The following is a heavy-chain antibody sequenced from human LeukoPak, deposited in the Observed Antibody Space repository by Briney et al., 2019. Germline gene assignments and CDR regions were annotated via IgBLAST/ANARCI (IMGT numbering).Heavy chain of an antibody. J-gene: IGHJ4*02. D-gene: IGHD1-26*01. CDR2: INPNSGGT. CDR3: ARVVAYSGSHRPYDY. CDR1: GYTFTGYY. Sequence: ASVKVSCKASGYTFTGYYMHWVRQAPGQGLEWMGWINPNSGGTNYAQRFQGRVTMTRDTSISTAYMELSRLRSDDTAVYYCARVVAYSGSHRPYDYWGQGTLVTVSS. V-gene: IGHV1-2*02.